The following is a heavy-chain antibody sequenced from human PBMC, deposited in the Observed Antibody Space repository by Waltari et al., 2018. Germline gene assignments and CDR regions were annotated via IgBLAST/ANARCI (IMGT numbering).Heavy chain of an antibody. CDR2: IYPGDSDT. CDR1: GYSFTSYW. V-gene: IGHV5-51*01. Sequence: EVQLVQSGAEVKKPGESLKISCKGSGYSFTSYWIGWVRQRPGKGLEWMGTIYPGDSDTRYSPSFQGQVTISADKSISTAYLQWSSLKASDTAMYYCARQKPESSGYYYVNPNDWFDPWGQGTLVTVSS. J-gene: IGHJ5*02. CDR3: ARQKPESSGYYYVNPNDWFDP. D-gene: IGHD3-22*01.